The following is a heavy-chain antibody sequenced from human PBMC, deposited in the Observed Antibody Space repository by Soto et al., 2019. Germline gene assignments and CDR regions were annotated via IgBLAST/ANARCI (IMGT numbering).Heavy chain of an antibody. J-gene: IGHJ5*02. CDR1: GFTFSSYW. CDR2: IKQDGSEK. Sequence: EVQLVESGGGLVQPGGSLRLSCAASGFTFSSYWMSWVRQAPGKGPEWVANIKQDGSEKYYVDSVKGRFTISRDNAKNSLYLQMNSLRAEDTAVYYCARGGIAAAINWFDPWGQGTLVTVSS. CDR3: ARGGIAAAINWFDP. V-gene: IGHV3-7*01. D-gene: IGHD6-13*01.